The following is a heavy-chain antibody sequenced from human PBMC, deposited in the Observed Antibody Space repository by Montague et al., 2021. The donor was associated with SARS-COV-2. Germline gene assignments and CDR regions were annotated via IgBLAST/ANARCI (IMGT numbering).Heavy chain of an antibody. V-gene: IGHV4-39*01. CDR3: AWLVWFGELSSENWFDP. CDR2: NYYSGST. Sequence: SETLSLTCTVSGGSISSSSNYWGRIRPPPGKGLVWIGSNYYSGSTYYNSSLKSRVTVSVDTSKNQFSLKLKSVTAADTAVYYCAWLVWFGELSSENWFDPWGQGTLVTVSS. D-gene: IGHD3-10*01. CDR1: GGSISSSSNY. J-gene: IGHJ5*02.